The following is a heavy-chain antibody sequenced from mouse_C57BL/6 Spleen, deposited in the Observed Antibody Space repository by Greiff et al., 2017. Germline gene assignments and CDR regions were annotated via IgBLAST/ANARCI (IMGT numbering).Heavy chain of an antibody. CDR3: ARWTGNDFDY. D-gene: IGHD1-1*01. CDR1: GYTFTSYW. CDR2: IDPSDSYT. J-gene: IGHJ2*01. Sequence: QVQLQQPGAELVRPGTSVKLSCKASGYTFTSYWMHWVQQRPGQGLEWIGVIDPSDSYTNYNQKFKGKATLTVDTSSSTDYMQLSSLTSEDSAVYYCARWTGNDFDYWGQGTTLTVSS. V-gene: IGHV1-59*01.